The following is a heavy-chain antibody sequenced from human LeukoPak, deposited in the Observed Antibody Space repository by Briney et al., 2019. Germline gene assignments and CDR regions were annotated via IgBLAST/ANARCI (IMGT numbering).Heavy chain of an antibody. J-gene: IGHJ5*02. CDR3: ARDRCSSTSCYLNWFDP. CDR2: INPNSGGT. Sequence: ASVKVSCKASGYTFTGYYMHWVRQAPGQGLEWMGWINPNSGGTNYAQKFQGRVTMTRDTSISTAYMELSRLRSDDTAVYYCARDRCSSTSCYLNWFDPWGQGTQVTVSS. D-gene: IGHD2-2*01. CDR1: GYTFTGYY. V-gene: IGHV1-2*02.